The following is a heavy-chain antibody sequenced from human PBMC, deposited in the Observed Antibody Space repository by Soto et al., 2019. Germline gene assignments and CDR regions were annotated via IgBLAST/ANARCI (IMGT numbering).Heavy chain of an antibody. Sequence: GTSVKVSCKASGGTFSSYAISWVRQAPGQGLEWMGGIIPIFGTANYAQKFQGRVTITADESTSTAYMELSSLRSEDTAVYYCAREKGYSSGWPSAKSLQHGGQGTRVPVFS. V-gene: IGHV1-69*13. J-gene: IGHJ1*01. CDR2: IIPIFGTA. CDR3: AREKGYSSGWPSAKSLQH. D-gene: IGHD6-25*01. CDR1: GGTFSSYA.